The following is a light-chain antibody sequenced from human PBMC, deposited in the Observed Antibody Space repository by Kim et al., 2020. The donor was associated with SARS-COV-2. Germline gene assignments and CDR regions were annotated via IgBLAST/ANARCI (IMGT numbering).Light chain of an antibody. CDR3: NSRDSSGNPNWV. CDR2: GKN. V-gene: IGLV3-19*01. CDR1: SLRSYY. Sequence: SSELTQDPAVSVALGQTVRITCQGDSLRSYYASWYQQKPGQAPVLVIYGKNNRPSGLPDRFSGSSSGNTASLTITGAQAEDEADYYCNSRDSSGNPNWVF. J-gene: IGLJ3*02.